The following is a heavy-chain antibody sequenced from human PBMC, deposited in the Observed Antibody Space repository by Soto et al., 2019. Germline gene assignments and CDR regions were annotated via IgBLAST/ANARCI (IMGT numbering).Heavy chain of an antibody. CDR2: ISVYNGNT. CDR3: ARDGRNAPYYYYYGMDV. J-gene: IGHJ6*02. V-gene: IGHV1-18*01. Sequence: QVQLVQSGAEVKKPGASVKVSCKASGYTFTNYGISWVRQAPGQGLEWMGWISVYNGNTNYAQKFQGRVTMTTDTSTSTAYMELRSLRSDDTAVYYCARDGRNAPYYYYYGMDVWGQGTTVTVSS. D-gene: IGHD1-1*01. CDR1: GYTFTNYG.